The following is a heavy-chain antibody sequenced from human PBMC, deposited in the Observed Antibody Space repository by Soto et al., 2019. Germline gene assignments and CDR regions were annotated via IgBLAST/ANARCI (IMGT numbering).Heavy chain of an antibody. J-gene: IGHJ4*02. V-gene: IGHV4-31*03. CDR1: GGSIRSGGYY. CDR3: ARSGYSYGPNPLLY. CDR2: IYYSGST. D-gene: IGHD5-18*01. Sequence: QVQLQESGPGLVKPSQTLSLTCTVSGGSIRSGGYYWSWIRQHPGKGLEWIGYIYYSGSTYYNPSLKSRVTISVDTSKNQFSLKLSSVTAPDTAVYYCARSGYSYGPNPLLYWGQGTLVTVSS.